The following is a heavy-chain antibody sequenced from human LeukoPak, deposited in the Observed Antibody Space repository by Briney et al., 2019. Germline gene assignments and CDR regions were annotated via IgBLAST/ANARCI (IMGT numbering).Heavy chain of an antibody. Sequence: GGSLRLSCAASGFTFSSYAMSWVRQAPGKGLEWVSGLSGSGSGTYYADSVKGRFTISRDNSKNTLYLQMNSLRAEDTAVYYCARGIAVAGTFDYWGQGTLVTVSS. J-gene: IGHJ4*02. V-gene: IGHV3-23*01. CDR1: GFTFSSYA. CDR3: ARGIAVAGTFDY. D-gene: IGHD6-19*01. CDR2: LSGSGSGT.